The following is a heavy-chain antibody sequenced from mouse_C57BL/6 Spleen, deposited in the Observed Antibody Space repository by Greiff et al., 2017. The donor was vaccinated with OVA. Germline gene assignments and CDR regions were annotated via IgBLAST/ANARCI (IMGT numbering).Heavy chain of an antibody. CDR3: ARRDGYDGFWFAY. V-gene: IGHV1-47*01. J-gene: IGHJ3*01. CDR1: GYTFTTYP. Sequence: VQGVESGAELVKPGASVKMSCKASGYTFTTYPIEWMKQNHGKSLEWIGNFHPYNDDTKYNEKFKGKATLTVEKSSSTVYLELSRLTSDDSAVYYCARRDGYDGFWFAYWGQGTLVTVSA. CDR2: FHPYNDDT. D-gene: IGHD2-2*01.